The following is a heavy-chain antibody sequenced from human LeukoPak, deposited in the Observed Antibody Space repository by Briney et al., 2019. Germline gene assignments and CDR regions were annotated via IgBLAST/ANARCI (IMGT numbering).Heavy chain of an antibody. CDR2: IGAYNGNT. Sequence: ASVKVSCKASGYTFTSYGISWVRQAPGQGLEWMGWIGAYNGNTNYAQKLQGRVTMTTDTSTSTAYMELRSLRSDDTAVYYCARDRIVATINYYYYYGMDVWGQGTTVTVSS. J-gene: IGHJ6*02. CDR3: ARDRIVATINYYYYYGMDV. D-gene: IGHD5-12*01. V-gene: IGHV1-18*01. CDR1: GYTFTSYG.